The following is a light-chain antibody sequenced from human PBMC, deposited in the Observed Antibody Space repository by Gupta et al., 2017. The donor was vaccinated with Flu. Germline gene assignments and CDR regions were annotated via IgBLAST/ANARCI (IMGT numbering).Light chain of an antibody. J-gene: IGKJ1*01. V-gene: IGKV1-39*01. CDR2: AAS. CDR3: QLDCRTPRT. Sequence: DIQMTQSPSSLSASVGDRVTLPCRASQSIGTDLNWYQQKPGKAPKLLISAASSLPSGVPSRFSGSGSGTDFTLTISDLQPEDFATYYCQLDCRTPRTFGQGTKVEI. CDR1: QSIGTD.